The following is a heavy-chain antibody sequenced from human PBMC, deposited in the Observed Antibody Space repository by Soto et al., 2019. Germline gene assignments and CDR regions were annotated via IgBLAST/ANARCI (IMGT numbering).Heavy chain of an antibody. Sequence: QITLKESGPALVKPTQTLTLTCTCSGFSLNTNEVGVGWIRQTPGKALEWLALIYWDDDKRYSPSLKGRLTITRDTSKNQVVLKMTTMEPVDTATYYCGHSLLLVGDGFDVWGQGTMVTVSS. D-gene: IGHD3-22*01. CDR3: GHSLLLVGDGFDV. CDR1: GFSLNTNEVG. J-gene: IGHJ3*01. V-gene: IGHV2-5*02. CDR2: IYWDDDK.